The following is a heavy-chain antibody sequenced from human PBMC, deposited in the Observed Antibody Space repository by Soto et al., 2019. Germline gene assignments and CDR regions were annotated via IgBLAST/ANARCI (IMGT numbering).Heavy chain of an antibody. J-gene: IGHJ6*02. CDR3: AKEGAAAGYRMDV. D-gene: IGHD6-13*01. CDR1: GFTFSSYS. Sequence: PGGSLRLSCAASGFTFSSYSMNWVRQAPGKGLEWVSSISSSSSYIYYADSVKGRFTISRDNAKNSLYLQMNSLRAEDTAVYYCAKEGAAAGYRMDVWGQGTTVTVSS. V-gene: IGHV3-21*01. CDR2: ISSSSSYI.